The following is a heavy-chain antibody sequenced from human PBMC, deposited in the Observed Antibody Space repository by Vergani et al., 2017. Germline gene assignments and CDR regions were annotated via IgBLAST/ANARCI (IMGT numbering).Heavy chain of an antibody. V-gene: IGHV4-39*07. CDR1: NDSVSNTFYY. J-gene: IGHJ3*02. CDR3: ARGGVRVRWLQPRGAFDI. CDR2: IYYSGST. Sequence: QLQLQESGPGLVKPSETLSLTCTVSNDSVSNTFYYWGWIRPTPGKGLEWIGSIYYSGSTYYNPSLESRVTMSVDTSKNQFSLKLSSVTAADTAVYYCARGGVRVRWLQPRGAFDIWGQGTMVTVSS. D-gene: IGHD5-24*01.